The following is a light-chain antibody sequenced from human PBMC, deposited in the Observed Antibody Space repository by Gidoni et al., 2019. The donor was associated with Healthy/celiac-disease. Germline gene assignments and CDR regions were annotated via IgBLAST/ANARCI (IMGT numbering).Light chain of an antibody. CDR1: QSVLYSSNNKNY. J-gene: IGKJ4*01. Sequence: DIVMTQSPDSLAVSLGGRATINCKSSQSVLYSSNNKNYLAWYQQKPGQPPKLLIYWASTRESGVPDRFSGSGSGTDFTLTISSLQAEDVAVYYCQQYYSTLPTFGGGTKVEIK. CDR3: QQYYSTLPT. V-gene: IGKV4-1*01. CDR2: WAS.